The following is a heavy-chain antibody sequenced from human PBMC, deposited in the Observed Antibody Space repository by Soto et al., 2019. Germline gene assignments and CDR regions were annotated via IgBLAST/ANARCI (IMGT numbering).Heavy chain of an antibody. J-gene: IGHJ5*02. CDR2: ISHSGNT. Sequence: QVQLQESGPGLVNPSQTLSLTCTVSGGSISSGGYFWSWIRQHPEKGLEWIGYISHSGNTYYNPSLKSRVSISPDMSQTQFSLRLSSVTAADMAIYSCARASSGPHWFDPWGQGTLVTVSS. CDR1: GGSISSGGYF. D-gene: IGHD6-25*01. V-gene: IGHV4-31*03. CDR3: ARASSGPHWFDP.